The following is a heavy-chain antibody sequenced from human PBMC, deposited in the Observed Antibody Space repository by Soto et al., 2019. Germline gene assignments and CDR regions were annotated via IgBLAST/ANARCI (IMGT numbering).Heavy chain of an antibody. V-gene: IGHV1-69*01. CDR3: AKGGQTVVLNAWGGFDI. D-gene: IGHD2-21*01. CDR2: IIPMFDRA. CDR1: GGSFNTYA. Sequence: QVQLVQSGAEVKKPGSSVKVSCKASGGSFNTYAISWVRLAPGQGLEWMGGIIPMFDRANYAQKFQGRVTITADESTSTAYVEVDSLSSEDTAVYYCAKGGQTVVLNAWGGFDIWGQGTVVTVAS. J-gene: IGHJ3*02.